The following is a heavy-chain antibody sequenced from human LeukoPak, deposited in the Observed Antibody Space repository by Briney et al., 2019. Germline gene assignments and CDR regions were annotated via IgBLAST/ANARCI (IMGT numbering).Heavy chain of an antibody. CDR3: ARVRSSGYDY. J-gene: IGHJ4*02. D-gene: IGHD3-22*01. CDR1: GGSISSYY. Sequence: SETLSLTCAVSGGSISSYYWTWIRQPPGKGLAWIGYINYSGSTNYNPSLKSRVTISVDTSKNQFSLKLSSVTAADTAAYYCARVRSSGYDYWGQGTLVTVSS. CDR2: INYSGST. V-gene: IGHV4-59*01.